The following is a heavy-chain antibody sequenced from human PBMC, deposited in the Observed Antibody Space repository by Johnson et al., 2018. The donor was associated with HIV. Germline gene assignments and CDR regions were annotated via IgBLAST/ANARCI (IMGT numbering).Heavy chain of an antibody. J-gene: IGHJ3*02. Sequence: QVQLLESGGGVVQPGRSLRLSCAASGFTFSSYGMHWVRQAPGKGLEWVAFIRYDGSNKYYADSVKGRFTISRDNSKNTLYLQMNSLRAEDTAVYYCAKVGLGVLLDAFDIWGQGTMVTVSS. CDR2: IRYDGSNK. V-gene: IGHV3-30*02. CDR3: AKVGLGVLLDAFDI. D-gene: IGHD3-10*01. CDR1: GFTFSSYG.